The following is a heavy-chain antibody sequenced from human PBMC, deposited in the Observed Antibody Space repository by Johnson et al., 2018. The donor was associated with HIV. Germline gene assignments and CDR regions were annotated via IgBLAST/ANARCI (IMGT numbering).Heavy chain of an antibody. CDR1: GFTFDDYA. Sequence: VQLVESGGVVVQPGGSLRLSCAASGFTFDDYAMHWVRQAPGKGLEWVSLISWDGGSTYYAYSVKGRFPISRDNSKNSLYLQMNSLRAEDTAFYYCAKDSKWLRSEGVGAFDIWGQGTMVTVSS. J-gene: IGHJ3*02. CDR3: AKDSKWLRSEGVGAFDI. V-gene: IGHV3-43D*03. CDR2: ISWDGGST. D-gene: IGHD5-12*01.